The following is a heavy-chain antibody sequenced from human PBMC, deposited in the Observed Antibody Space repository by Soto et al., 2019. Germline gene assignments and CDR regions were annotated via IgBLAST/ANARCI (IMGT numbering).Heavy chain of an antibody. CDR3: ARDYTPQYCSGGSCYSGNDY. V-gene: IGHV1-2*02. Sequence: PAASVKVSCKASGYTFTGYYMHWVRQAPGQGLEWMGWINPNSGGTNYAQKFQGRVTMTRDTSISTAYMELSRLRSDDTAVYYCARDYTPQYCSGGSCYSGNDYWGQGTLVTVSS. J-gene: IGHJ4*02. CDR2: INPNSGGT. D-gene: IGHD2-15*01. CDR1: GYTFTGYY.